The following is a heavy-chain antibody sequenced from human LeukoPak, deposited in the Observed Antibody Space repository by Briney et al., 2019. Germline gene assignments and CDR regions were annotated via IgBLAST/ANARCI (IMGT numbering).Heavy chain of an antibody. Sequence: ETLSLTCTVSGGSISSYYWSWIRQAPGKGLEWVSSISRTGSHIFYADSLKGRFIISKDDTKNFLFLQMNSLRAEDTAVYYCARADKAAPFDYWGQGTLVTVSS. CDR2: ISRTGSHI. J-gene: IGHJ4*02. V-gene: IGHV3-21*06. D-gene: IGHD6-13*01. CDR1: GGSISSYY. CDR3: ARADKAAPFDY.